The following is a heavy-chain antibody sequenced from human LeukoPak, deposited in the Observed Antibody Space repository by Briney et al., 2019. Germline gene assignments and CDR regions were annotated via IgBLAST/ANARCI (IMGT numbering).Heavy chain of an antibody. J-gene: IGHJ4*02. CDR2: ISSSSSYI. Sequence: PGRSLRLSCAASGFTFSSYSMNWVRQAPGKGLEWVSSISSSSSYIYYADSVKGRFTISRDNAKNSLYLQMNSLRAEDTAVYYCARSRGQLVDYWGQGTLVTVSS. CDR1: GFTFSSYS. CDR3: ARSRGQLVDY. V-gene: IGHV3-21*01. D-gene: IGHD5-18*01.